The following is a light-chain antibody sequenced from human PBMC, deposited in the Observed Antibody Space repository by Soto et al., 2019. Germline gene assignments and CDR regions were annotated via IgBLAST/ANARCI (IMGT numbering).Light chain of an antibody. CDR2: DAS. V-gene: IGKV1-33*01. J-gene: IGKJ5*01. CDR3: QQYSNLIT. CDR1: QDVSNY. Sequence: DIQMTQSPSSLSASVGDRVTITCQASQDVSNYLNWYQQKLGKAPKLLIYDASNLETGVPSRFSGSGSGTYFSFTISSLQPEDFVTYYCQQYSNLITFGQGTRLEIK.